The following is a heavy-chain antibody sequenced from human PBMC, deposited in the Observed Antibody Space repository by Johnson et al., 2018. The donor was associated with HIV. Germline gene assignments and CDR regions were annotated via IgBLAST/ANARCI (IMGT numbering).Heavy chain of an antibody. CDR3: AKDRWLTSFGVVPHAFDI. CDR2: INWNGGST. CDR1: GFTFDDYG. Sequence: VQLVESGGGVVRPGGSLRLSCAASGFTFDDYGMSWVRQAPGKGLEWVSGINWNGGSTGYADSVKGRFTISRDNAKNSLYLQMNSLRAEDTAVYYCAKDRWLTSFGVVPHAFDIWGQGTMVTVSS. D-gene: IGHD3-3*01. J-gene: IGHJ3*02. V-gene: IGHV3-20*04.